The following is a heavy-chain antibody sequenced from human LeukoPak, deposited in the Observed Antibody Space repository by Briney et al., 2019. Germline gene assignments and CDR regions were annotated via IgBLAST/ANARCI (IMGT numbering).Heavy chain of an antibody. V-gene: IGHV3-30*18. Sequence: GRSLRLSCPASGFTFSSYGMHWVRQAPGKGLEWVAVISYDGSNKYYADAVRGRFTISRDNSKNTLYLQMNSLRAEDTAVYYCAKDLYSSGWYRVNYYYYGMDVWGQGTTVTVSS. J-gene: IGHJ6*02. D-gene: IGHD6-19*01. CDR1: GFTFSSYG. CDR3: AKDLYSSGWYRVNYYYYGMDV. CDR2: ISYDGSNK.